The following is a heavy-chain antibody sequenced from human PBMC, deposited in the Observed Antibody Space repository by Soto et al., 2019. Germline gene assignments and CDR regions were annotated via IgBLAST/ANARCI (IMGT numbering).Heavy chain of an antibody. V-gene: IGHV2-70*04. J-gene: IGHJ5*02. CDR2: IDWDDDK. Sequence: SGPTLVNPTQTLTLTCTFSGFSLSTSGMRVSWIRQPPGKALEWLARIDWDDDKFYSTSLKTRLTISKDTSKNQVVLTMTNMDPVDTATYYCARTRYIAAAGTGWFDPWGQGTLVTV. CDR1: GFSLSTSGMR. CDR3: ARTRYIAAAGTGWFDP. D-gene: IGHD6-13*01.